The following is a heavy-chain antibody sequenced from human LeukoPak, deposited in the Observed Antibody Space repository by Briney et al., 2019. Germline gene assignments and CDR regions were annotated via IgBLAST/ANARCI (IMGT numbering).Heavy chain of an antibody. D-gene: IGHD3-10*01. J-gene: IGHJ3*02. CDR1: GFTFSSYG. CDR2: IRYDGSNK. Sequence: PGGSLRLSCAASGFTFSSYGMHWVRQAPGKGLEWVAFIRYDGSNKYYADSVKGRFTISRDNSKNTLYLQMNSLRAEDTAVYYCAKDSPLWFGELSNAFDIWGQGTMVTVSS. CDR3: AKDSPLWFGELSNAFDI. V-gene: IGHV3-30*02.